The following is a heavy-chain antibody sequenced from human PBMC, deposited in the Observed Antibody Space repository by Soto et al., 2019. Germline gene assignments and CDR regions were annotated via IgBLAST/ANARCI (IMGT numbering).Heavy chain of an antibody. V-gene: IGHV4-34*01. Sequence: QVQLQQWGAGPLRPLETLSLTCGVSGGCFSGYYWAWIRQSPEKGLEWIGEINDRGSINYNPSLKSRVSISVDTSKNHYSLNLRSVTAADTTVYYCARESHDILTGPPWVWYFDLWGRGTLVTVSS. CDR2: INDRGSI. CDR1: GGCFSGYY. D-gene: IGHD3-9*01. CDR3: ARESHDILTGPPWVWYFDL. J-gene: IGHJ2*01.